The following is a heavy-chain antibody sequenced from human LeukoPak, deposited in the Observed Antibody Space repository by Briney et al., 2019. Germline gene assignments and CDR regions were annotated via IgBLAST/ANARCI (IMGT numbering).Heavy chain of an antibody. CDR2: INSDGSST. J-gene: IGHJ3*02. D-gene: IGHD3-22*01. CDR1: GFTFSIYW. Sequence: PGGSLRLSCAASGFTFSIYWMHWVRQAPGKGLVWVSRINSDGSSTSYADSVKGRFTISRDNAKNTLYLQMNSLRAEDTAVYYCARSMIVVLMPDAFDIWGQGTMVTVSS. V-gene: IGHV3-74*01. CDR3: ARSMIVVLMPDAFDI.